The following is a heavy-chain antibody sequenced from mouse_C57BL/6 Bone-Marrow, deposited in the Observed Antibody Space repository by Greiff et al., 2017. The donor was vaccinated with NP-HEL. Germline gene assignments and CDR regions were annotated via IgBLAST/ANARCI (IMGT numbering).Heavy chain of an antibody. J-gene: IGHJ3*01. Sequence: EVQLQQSGAELVRPGASVKLSCTASGFNIKDDYMHWVKQRPEQGLEWIGWIDPENGDTEYASKFQGKATITADTSSNTAYLQLSSLTSEDTAVYYCTRTMVVRTYWGQGTLVTVSA. V-gene: IGHV14-4*01. CDR3: TRTMVVRTY. CDR2: IDPENGDT. D-gene: IGHD1-1*01. CDR1: GFNIKDDY.